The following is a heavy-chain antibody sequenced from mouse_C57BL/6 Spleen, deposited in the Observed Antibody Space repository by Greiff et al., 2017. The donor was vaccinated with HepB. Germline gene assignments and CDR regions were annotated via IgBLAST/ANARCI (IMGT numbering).Heavy chain of an antibody. CDR2: ISSGSSTI. D-gene: IGHD1-1*01. V-gene: IGHV5-17*01. Sequence: EVQLVESGGGLVKPGGSLKLSCAASGFAFSDYGMHWVRQAPEKGLEWVAYISSGSSTIYYADTVKGRFTISRDNAKNTLFLQMTSLRSEETAMYYCARHGSSYWYFDVWGTGTTVTVAS. CDR3: ARHGSSYWYFDV. CDR1: GFAFSDYG. J-gene: IGHJ1*03.